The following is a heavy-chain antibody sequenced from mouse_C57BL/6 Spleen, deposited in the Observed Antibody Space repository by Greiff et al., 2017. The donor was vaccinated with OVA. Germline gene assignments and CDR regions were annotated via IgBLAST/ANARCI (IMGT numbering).Heavy chain of an antibody. Sequence: QVQLQQPGAELVKPGASVKLSCKASGYTFTSYWMQWVKQRPGQGLEWIGEIDPSDSYTNYNQKFKGKATLTVDTSSSTAYMQLSSLTSEDSAVYYCARKRVNYGSSYYAMDYWGQGTSVTVSS. D-gene: IGHD1-1*01. CDR2: IDPSDSYT. CDR1: GYTFTSYW. V-gene: IGHV1-50*01. J-gene: IGHJ4*01. CDR3: ARKRVNYGSSYYAMDY.